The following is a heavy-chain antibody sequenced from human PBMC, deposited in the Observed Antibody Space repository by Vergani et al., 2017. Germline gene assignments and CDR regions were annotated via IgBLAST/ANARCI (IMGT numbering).Heavy chain of an antibody. Sequence: QVQLQESGPGLVKPSQTLSLTCTVSGGSISSGSYYWGWIRQPAGKGLEWIGRIYTSGSTNYNPSLKSRVTISVDTSKNQFSLKLSSVTAADTAVYYCARDGVYYDSSGYYSADAFDIWGQGTMVTVSS. D-gene: IGHD3-22*01. V-gene: IGHV4-61*02. CDR1: GGSISSGSYY. CDR3: ARDGVYYDSSGYYSADAFDI. CDR2: IYTSGST. J-gene: IGHJ3*02.